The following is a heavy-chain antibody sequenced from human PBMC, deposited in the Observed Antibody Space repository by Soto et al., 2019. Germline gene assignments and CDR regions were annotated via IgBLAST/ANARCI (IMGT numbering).Heavy chain of an antibody. CDR2: ISSSGSTI. Sequence: GGSLRLSCAASGFTFSDYYMSWIRQAPGKGLEWVSYISSSGSTIYYADSVKGRFTISRDNAKNSLYLQMNSLRAEDTAVYYCAGRAYYDFWSGYYGSYFDYWGQGTLVTVSS. CDR1: GFTFSDYY. V-gene: IGHV3-11*01. J-gene: IGHJ4*02. CDR3: AGRAYYDFWSGYYGSYFDY. D-gene: IGHD3-3*01.